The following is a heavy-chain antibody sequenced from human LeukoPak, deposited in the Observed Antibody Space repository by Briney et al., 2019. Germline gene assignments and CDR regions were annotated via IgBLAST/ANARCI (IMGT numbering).Heavy chain of an antibody. Sequence: GGSLRLSCAASGFTVSSNHMSWVRQAPGEGLEWVSAIYSGGSTYYADSVKGRFTISRDNSKNTLCLQMNSLRAEDTAVYYCASRYGSVDYWGQGTLVTVSS. J-gene: IGHJ4*02. D-gene: IGHD3-10*01. CDR2: IYSGGST. V-gene: IGHV3-66*01. CDR1: GFTVSSNH. CDR3: ASRYGSVDY.